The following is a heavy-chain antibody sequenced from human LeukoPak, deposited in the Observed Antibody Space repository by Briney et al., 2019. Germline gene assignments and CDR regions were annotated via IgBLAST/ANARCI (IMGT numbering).Heavy chain of an antibody. J-gene: IGHJ3*02. V-gene: IGHV1-2*02. D-gene: IGHD3-22*01. CDR3: ARDTRDSSGYSDAFDI. CDR1: GYTFTGYY. CDR2: INPNSGGR. Sequence: ASVKVSCKASGYTFTGYYMHWVRQAPGQGLEWMGWINPNSGGRNYAQKFQGRVTMTRDTYISTAYMELSRLRSDDTAVYYCARDTRDSSGYSDAFDIWGQGTMVTVSS.